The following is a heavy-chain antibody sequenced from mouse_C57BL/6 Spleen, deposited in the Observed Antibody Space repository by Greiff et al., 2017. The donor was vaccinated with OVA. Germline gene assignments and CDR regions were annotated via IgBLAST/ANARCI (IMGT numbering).Heavy chain of an antibody. CDR1: GFTFSDYG. D-gene: IGHD1-1*01. J-gene: IGHJ2*01. CDR3: ARNYYGSSYYYFDY. CDR2: ISSGSSTI. Sequence: EVKVEESGGGLVKPGGSLKLSCAASGFTFSDYGMHWVRQAPEKGLEWVAYISSGSSTIYYADTVKGRFTISRDNAKNTLFLQMTSLRSEDTAMYYCARNYYGSSYYYFDYWGQGTTLTVSS. V-gene: IGHV5-17*01.